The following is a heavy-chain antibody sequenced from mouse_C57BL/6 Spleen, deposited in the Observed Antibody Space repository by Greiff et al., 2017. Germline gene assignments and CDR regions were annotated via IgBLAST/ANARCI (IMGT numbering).Heavy chain of an antibody. CDR3: ARHRDTTVVARGYAMDY. CDR2: ISGGGGNT. V-gene: IGHV5-9*01. J-gene: IGHJ4*01. Sequence: DVHLVESGGGLVKPGGSLKLSCAASGFTFSSYTMSWVRQTPEKRLEWVATISGGGGNTYYPDSVKGRFTISRDNAKNTLYLQMSSLRSEDTALYYCARHRDTTVVARGYAMDYWGQGTSVTVSS. D-gene: IGHD1-1*01. CDR1: GFTFSSYT.